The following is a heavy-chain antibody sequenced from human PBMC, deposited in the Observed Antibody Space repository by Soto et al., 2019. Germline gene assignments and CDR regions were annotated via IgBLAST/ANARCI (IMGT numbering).Heavy chain of an antibody. CDR1: GFTFSSYA. Sequence: EVHLLESGGGLVQPGGSLRLSCTASGFTFSSYAMTWVRQAPGRGLEGVSGITASGGRTYYADSVKGRFTISRDNSKSTLYLQMNRLGGEDTAVYYCAEDTRYADYVWGFDSWGQGTVVTVSS. CDR3: AEDTRYADYVWGFDS. D-gene: IGHD3-16*01. J-gene: IGHJ5*01. V-gene: IGHV3-23*01. CDR2: ITASGGRT.